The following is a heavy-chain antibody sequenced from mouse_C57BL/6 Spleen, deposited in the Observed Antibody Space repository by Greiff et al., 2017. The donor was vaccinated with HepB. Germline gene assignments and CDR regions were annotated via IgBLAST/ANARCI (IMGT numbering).Heavy chain of an antibody. D-gene: IGHD2-2*01. CDR2: ISYDGSN. Sequence: VQLKESGPGLVKPSQSLSLTCSVTGYSITSGYYWNWIRQFPGNKLEWMGYISYDGSNNYNPSLKNRISITRDTSKNQFFLKLNSVTTEDTATYYCAREEDGYDGFDYWGQGTTLTVSS. V-gene: IGHV3-6*01. J-gene: IGHJ2*01. CDR1: GYSITSGYY. CDR3: AREEDGYDGFDY.